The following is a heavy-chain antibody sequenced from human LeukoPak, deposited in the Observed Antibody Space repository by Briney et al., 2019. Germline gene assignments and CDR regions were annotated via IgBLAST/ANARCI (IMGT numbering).Heavy chain of an antibody. CDR3: ARALYYYGSSGYYIDAFDI. J-gene: IGHJ3*02. Sequence: ASVKVSCKASGYTFTSYGISWVRQAPGQGLEWMGWISAYNGNTNYAQKLQGRVTMTTDTSTSTAYMELRSLRSDDTAVYYCARALYYYGSSGYYIDAFDIWGQGTMVTVSS. CDR2: ISAYNGNT. CDR1: GYTFTSYG. D-gene: IGHD3-22*01. V-gene: IGHV1-18*01.